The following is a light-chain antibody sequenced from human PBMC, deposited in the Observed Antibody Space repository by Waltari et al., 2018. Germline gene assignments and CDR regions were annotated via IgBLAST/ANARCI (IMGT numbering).Light chain of an antibody. CDR1: QSVSNN. CDR2: DAS. V-gene: IGKV3-15*01. Sequence: EAMMTHSPATLSVSPGDRATLSCRASQSVSNNVAWFQQNPGQAPSLLIYDASTRATGVPARFSGSGSGTEFTLTISSLQTEDFAVYYCQQYNNWPLYTFGQGTKLEIK. J-gene: IGKJ2*01. CDR3: QQYNNWPLYT.